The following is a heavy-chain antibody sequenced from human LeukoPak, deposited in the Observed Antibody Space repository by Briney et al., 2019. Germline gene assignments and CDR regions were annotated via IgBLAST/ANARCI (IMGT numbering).Heavy chain of an antibody. CDR2: IRYDGSNK. V-gene: IGHV3-30*02. CDR3: AKDRTLGYYDSSGLNY. J-gene: IGHJ4*02. CDR1: GFTFSSYG. Sequence: GGSLRLSCAVSGFTFSSYGMHWVRQAPGKGLEWVAFIRYDGSNKYYADSVKGRFTISRDNSKNTLYLQMNSPRAEDTAVYYCAKDRTLGYYDSSGLNYWGQGTLVTVSS. D-gene: IGHD3-22*01.